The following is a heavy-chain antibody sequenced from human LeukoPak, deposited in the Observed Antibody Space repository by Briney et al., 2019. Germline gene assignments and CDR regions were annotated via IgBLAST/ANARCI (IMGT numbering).Heavy chain of an antibody. CDR3: ARDKVTY. CDR1: GFTFSNYW. J-gene: IGHJ4*02. CDR2: INKDGSEK. Sequence: GGSPRLSCAASGFTFSNYWMSWVRQVPGKGLEWVAHINKDGSEKYYVDSVKGRFIISRDNAKNSLYLQMNSLKVEDTAVYYCARDKVTYWGPGTLVTVSS. V-gene: IGHV3-7*01.